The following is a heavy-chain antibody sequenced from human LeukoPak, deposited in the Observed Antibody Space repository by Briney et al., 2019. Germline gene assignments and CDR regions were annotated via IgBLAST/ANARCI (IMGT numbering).Heavy chain of an antibody. CDR3: ARGRRYSYIDY. J-gene: IGHJ4*02. Sequence: PGGSLRLSCAASEFTFSNYWMNWVRQAPGKGLEWVANIKQDGSEKYYVDSVKGRFTISRDNAKNSLYLQMNSLRAEDTAVYYCARGRRYSYIDYWGQGTLVTVSS. V-gene: IGHV3-7*04. CDR2: IKQDGSEK. D-gene: IGHD5-18*01. CDR1: EFTFSNYW.